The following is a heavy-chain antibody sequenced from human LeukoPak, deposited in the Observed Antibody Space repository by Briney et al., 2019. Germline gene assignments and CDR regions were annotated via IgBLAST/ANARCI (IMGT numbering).Heavy chain of an antibody. CDR1: RFTFSSYV. CDR2: ISGGGGST. V-gene: IGHV3-23*01. Sequence: GGSLRLSCAASRFTFSSYVMSWVRQAPGKGLEWVSAISGGGGSTYYADSVKGRFTISRDNSKNTLYLQMNSLRAEDTAIYYCAKDLIQQQLVYFDYWGQVTLVTVSS. CDR3: AKDLIQQQLVYFDY. J-gene: IGHJ4*02. D-gene: IGHD6-13*01.